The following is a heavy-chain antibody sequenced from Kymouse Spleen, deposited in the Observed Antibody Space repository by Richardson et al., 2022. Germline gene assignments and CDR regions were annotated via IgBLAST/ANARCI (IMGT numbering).Heavy chain of an antibody. CDR1: GFTFSSYG. CDR3: ARESTMVRGVIRYYYYGMDV. J-gene: IGHJ6*02. CDR2: IWYDGSNK. D-gene: IGHD3-10*01. V-gene: IGHV3-33*01. Sequence: QVQLVESGGGVVQPGRSLRLSCAASGFTFSSYGMHWVRQAPGKGLEWVAVIWYDGSNKYYADSVKGRFTISRDNSKNTLYLQMNSLRAEDTAVYYCARESTMVRGVIRYYYYGMDVWGQGTTVTVSS.